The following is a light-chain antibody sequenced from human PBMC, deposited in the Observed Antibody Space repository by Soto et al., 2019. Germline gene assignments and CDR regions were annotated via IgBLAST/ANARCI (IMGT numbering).Light chain of an antibody. Sequence: EIVLTQSPGTLSLSPGERGTLSCRASQSLSSNYLAWYQQIPGQAPRLLIYAASSRATGIPDRFSGSGSGTDFTLTISRLEPEDVAVYSCLPYGNAPPTFGQGTKVEIK. V-gene: IGKV3-20*01. CDR2: AAS. CDR3: LPYGNAPPT. CDR1: QSLSSNY. J-gene: IGKJ1*01.